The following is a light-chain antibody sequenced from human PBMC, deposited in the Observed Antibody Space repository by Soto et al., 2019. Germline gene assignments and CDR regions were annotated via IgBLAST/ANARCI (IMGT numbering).Light chain of an antibody. Sequence: SSELTQPPSVSVSPGKTATITCGGDNIGSKSVHWYQQKPGQAPVLVIYYDNDRPSGIPERFSGSNSGNTATLTISRVEAGDEADYYCQVSDTSSDHPVVFGGGTKLTVL. J-gene: IGLJ2*01. CDR1: NIGSKS. CDR2: YDN. V-gene: IGLV3-21*04. CDR3: QVSDTSSDHPVV.